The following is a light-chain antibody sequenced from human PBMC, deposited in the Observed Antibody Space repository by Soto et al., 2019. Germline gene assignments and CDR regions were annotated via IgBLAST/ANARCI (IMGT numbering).Light chain of an antibody. CDR2: DAS. CDR3: QQRSNWPT. V-gene: IGKV3-11*01. J-gene: IGKJ1*01. CDR1: QSVSSY. Sequence: EIVLTQSRATLSLSPGERATLSCRASQSVSSYLAWYQQKPGQAPRLLIYDASNRATGIPARFSGSGSGTDFTLTISSLEPEDFAVYYCQQRSNWPTFGQGTKVEIK.